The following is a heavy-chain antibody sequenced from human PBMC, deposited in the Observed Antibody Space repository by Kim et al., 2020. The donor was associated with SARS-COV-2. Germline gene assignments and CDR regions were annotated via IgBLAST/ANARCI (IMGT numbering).Heavy chain of an antibody. CDR3: ARSSITGTAGY. J-gene: IGHJ4*02. V-gene: IGHV1-18*01. D-gene: IGHD1-7*01. Sequence: TNYAQKLQGRVTMTTDTSTSTAYMELRSLRSDDTAVYYCARSSITGTAGYWGQGTLVTVSS. CDR2: T.